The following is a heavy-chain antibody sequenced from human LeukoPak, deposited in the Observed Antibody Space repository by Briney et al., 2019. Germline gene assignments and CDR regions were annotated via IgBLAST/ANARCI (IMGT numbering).Heavy chain of an antibody. CDR1: GGSISSSSYY. V-gene: IGHV4-39*01. J-gene: IGHJ6*03. Sequence: SETLSLTCTVSGGSISSSSYYWGWIRQPPGKGLEWIGSIYYSGSTYYNPSLKSRVTISVDTSKNQFSLKLSSVTAADTAVYYCARQGVSITIFGVVNQDYYMDVWGKGTTVTVSS. CDR3: ARQGVSITIFGVVNQDYYMDV. D-gene: IGHD3-3*01. CDR2: IYYSGST.